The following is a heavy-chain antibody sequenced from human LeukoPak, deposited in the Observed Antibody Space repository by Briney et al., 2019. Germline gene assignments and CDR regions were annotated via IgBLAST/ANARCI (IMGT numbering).Heavy chain of an antibody. Sequence: ASVKVSCKASGYTFTSYDINWVRQAPGQGLEWMGWMNPNSGNTGYAQKFQGRVTMTRNTSISTAYMELSSLRSEDTAVYYCARDLYCSSTSCPADWFDPWGQGTLVTVSS. CDR1: GYTFTSYD. CDR2: MNPNSGNT. J-gene: IGHJ5*02. V-gene: IGHV1-8*01. D-gene: IGHD2-2*01. CDR3: ARDLYCSSTSCPADWFDP.